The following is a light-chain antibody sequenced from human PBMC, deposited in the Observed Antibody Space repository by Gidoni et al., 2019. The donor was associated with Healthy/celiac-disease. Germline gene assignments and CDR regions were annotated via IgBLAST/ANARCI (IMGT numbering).Light chain of an antibody. V-gene: IGLV1-40*01. J-gene: IGLJ2*01. Sequence: PRSVSQAPGQRVTISCTGRSANIGAGHAVPWYQQLPGRAPKLLLSGNRNRPSGVPDRISGSQSGTFASLAITGLQAEDEAAYYCQSYDSSLSGSVFGGGTKVTVL. CDR2: GNR. CDR3: QSYDSSLSGSV. CDR1: SANIGAGHA.